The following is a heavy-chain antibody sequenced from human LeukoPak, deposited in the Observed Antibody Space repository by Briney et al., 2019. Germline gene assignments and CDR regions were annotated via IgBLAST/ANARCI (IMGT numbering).Heavy chain of an antibody. J-gene: IGHJ4*02. CDR2: IYTSGST. D-gene: IGHD3-22*01. CDR3: ARATYYYDSSGYQYYFDY. CDR1: GGSISSYH. Sequence: PSETLSLTCTVSGGSISSYHWSWIRQPAGKGLEWIGRIYTSGSTNYNPSLKSRVTMSVDTSKNQFSLKLSSVTAADTAVYYCARATYYYDSSGYQYYFDYWGQGTLVTVSS. V-gene: IGHV4-4*07.